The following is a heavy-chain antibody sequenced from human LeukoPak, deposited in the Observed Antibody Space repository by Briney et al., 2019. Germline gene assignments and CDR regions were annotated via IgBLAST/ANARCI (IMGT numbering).Heavy chain of an antibody. Sequence: SETLSLTCTVSGGSISSSSYYWGWIRQPPGKGLEWIGSIYYSGSTYYNPSLKSRVTISVDTSKNQFSLNLSSVTAADTAVYYCARQEIGLRSFDPWGQGALVTVSS. CDR1: GGSISSSSYY. CDR2: IYYSGST. D-gene: IGHD3/OR15-3a*01. V-gene: IGHV4-39*01. J-gene: IGHJ5*02. CDR3: ARQEIGLRSFDP.